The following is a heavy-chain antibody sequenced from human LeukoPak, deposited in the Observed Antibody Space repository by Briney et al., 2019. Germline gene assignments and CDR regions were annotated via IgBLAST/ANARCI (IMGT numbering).Heavy chain of an antibody. J-gene: IGHJ3*02. Sequence: SETLSLTCNVSGGSISNYYWNWIRQPAGKGLEWIGRFYARGNTNYNPSLKSRVTMPVDTSKNQLSLKLTSVTAADTAVYYCARELITKADAFDIWGQGTMVTVSS. CDR1: GGSISNYY. CDR2: FYARGNT. D-gene: IGHD1-20*01. CDR3: ARELITKADAFDI. V-gene: IGHV4-4*07.